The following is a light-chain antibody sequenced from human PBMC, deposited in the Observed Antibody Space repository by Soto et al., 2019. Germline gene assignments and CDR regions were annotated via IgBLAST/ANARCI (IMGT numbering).Light chain of an antibody. J-gene: IGKJ5*01. CDR1: QSVSSN. CDR3: QQRSNWRGVT. Sequence: IVLTQSPATLAFAPGDRLKVSSRASQSVSSNFAWYQQKPGQAPTLLIYDASTSATGIPARFSGSGCGTEFSLTISSLEPEDFAVYYCQQRSNWRGVTFGQGTRLEIK. CDR2: DAS. V-gene: IGKV3-11*01.